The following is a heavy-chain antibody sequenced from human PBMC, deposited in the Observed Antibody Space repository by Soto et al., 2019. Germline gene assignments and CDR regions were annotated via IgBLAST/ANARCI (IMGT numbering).Heavy chain of an antibody. CDR1: GFSVRSYA. J-gene: IGHJ4*02. D-gene: IGHD1-7*01. Sequence: GGSLRLSCAASGFSVRSYAMSWVRQAPGKGLEWVSAISESGDRTYYADSVKGRFTVSRDNSKNTLYLQMNSLRADDTSVYYCAKDRPGTTAFDYWGQGTLVTVSS. V-gene: IGHV3-23*01. CDR3: AKDRPGTTAFDY. CDR2: ISESGDRT.